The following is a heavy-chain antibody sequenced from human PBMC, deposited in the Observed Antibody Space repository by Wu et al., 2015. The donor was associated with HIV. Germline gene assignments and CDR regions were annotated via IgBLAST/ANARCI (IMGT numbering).Heavy chain of an antibody. V-gene: IGHV1-18*01. Sequence: QVQLLQSGGEVKKPGASVEVSCKAFGYTFTSYGITWVRQAPGQGLEWMGWISVHKGKTKYAQKFQGRVTMTTDTSTKTAYMELRSLRSDDTAVYFXVRARDSSGYYDDYFDYWGQGTLVTVSS. CDR2: ISVHKGKT. D-gene: IGHD3-22*01. J-gene: IGHJ4*02. CDR1: GYTFTSYG. CDR3: VRARDSSGYYDDYFDY.